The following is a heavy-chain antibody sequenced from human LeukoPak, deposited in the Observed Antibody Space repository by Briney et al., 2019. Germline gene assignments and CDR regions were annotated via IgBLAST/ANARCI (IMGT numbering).Heavy chain of an antibody. CDR1: GFTFSDYY. Sequence: GGSLRLSCAASGFTFSDYYMSWIRQAPGKGLEWVSHISSSGSTIYYADSVKGRFTISRDNAKNSLYLQMNSLRAEDTAVYYCARPLNKDSSGYYFSLYYYYGMDVWGQGTTVTVSS. D-gene: IGHD3-22*01. V-gene: IGHV3-11*01. J-gene: IGHJ6*02. CDR3: ARPLNKDSSGYYFSLYYYYGMDV. CDR2: ISSSGSTI.